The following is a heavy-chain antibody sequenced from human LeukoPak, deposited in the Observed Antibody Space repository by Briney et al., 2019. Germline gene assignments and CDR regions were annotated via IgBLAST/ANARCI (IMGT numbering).Heavy chain of an antibody. Sequence: GASVKVSCKASGYTFTRNTINWVRQAPGQGLEWMGRINPSSGGTEYAQRFQGRVTVTRDTSISTAYVELSRLTPDDTAVYYCARNYGDLDYWGQGTLVTVSS. V-gene: IGHV1-2*06. CDR3: ARNYGDLDY. D-gene: IGHD4-17*01. J-gene: IGHJ4*02. CDR2: INPSSGGT. CDR1: GYTFTRNT.